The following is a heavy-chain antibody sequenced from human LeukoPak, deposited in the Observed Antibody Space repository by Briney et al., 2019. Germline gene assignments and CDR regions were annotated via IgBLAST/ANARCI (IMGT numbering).Heavy chain of an antibody. D-gene: IGHD5-18*01. CDR3: AREGGYSYGCIDY. V-gene: IGHV3-21*01. Sequence: GGSLRLSRAASGFTFSSYSMNWVRQAPGKGLEWVSSISSSSTYIYYADSVKGRFTVSRDNAKNSLYLQMNSLSAEDTAVYYCAREGGYSYGCIDYWGQGTLVTVSS. CDR1: GFTFSSYS. J-gene: IGHJ4*02. CDR2: ISSSSTYI.